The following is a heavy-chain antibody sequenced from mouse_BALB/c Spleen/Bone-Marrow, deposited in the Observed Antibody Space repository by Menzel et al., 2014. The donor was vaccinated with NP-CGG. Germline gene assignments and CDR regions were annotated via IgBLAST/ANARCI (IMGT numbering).Heavy chain of an antibody. Sequence: DVKLVESGGGLVQPGGSLRLPCATSGFTFTDYYMSWVRQPPGKALEWLCLIRFPVNGYTTEYSASVKGRFTISRDNSQSILYLQMNTLRAEDSATYYCARDINYDIYWYFDVWGAGTTVTVSS. J-gene: IGHJ1*01. D-gene: IGHD2-4*01. V-gene: IGHV7-3*02. CDR1: GFTFTDYY. CDR3: ARDINYDIYWYFDV. CDR2: IRFPVNGYTT.